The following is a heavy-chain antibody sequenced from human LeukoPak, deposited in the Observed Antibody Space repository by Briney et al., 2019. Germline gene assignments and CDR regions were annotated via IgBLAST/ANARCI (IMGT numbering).Heavy chain of an antibody. D-gene: IGHD3-9*01. CDR2: INDSGAT. CDR1: GGSFSAYY. V-gene: IGHV4-34*01. Sequence: SETLSLTCSVYGGSFSAYYWSWIRQPPGKGLEWIGEINDSGATNYNPSLKSRFTISVDTSKNQFSLKLSSVTAADTAVYYCARVYDRFDPWGQGTLVTVSS. CDR3: ARVYDRFDP. J-gene: IGHJ5*02.